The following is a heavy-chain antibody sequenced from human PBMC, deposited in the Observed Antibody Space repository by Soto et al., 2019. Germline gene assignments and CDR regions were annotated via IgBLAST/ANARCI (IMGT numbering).Heavy chain of an antibody. D-gene: IGHD6-13*01. V-gene: IGHV3-11*06. CDR3: VAAADAYYFDY. J-gene: IGHJ4*02. Sequence: GGSLRLSCAASGFTFSDYYMSWIRQAPGKGLEWVSYISSSSSYTNYADSVKGRFTISRDNAKNSLYLQMNSLRAEDTAVYYCVAAADAYYFDYWGQGTLVTVSS. CDR2: ISSSSSYT. CDR1: GFTFSDYY.